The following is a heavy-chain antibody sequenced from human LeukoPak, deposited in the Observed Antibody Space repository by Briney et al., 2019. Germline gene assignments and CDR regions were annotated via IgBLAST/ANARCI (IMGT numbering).Heavy chain of an antibody. V-gene: IGHV3-23*01. J-gene: IGHJ6*03. CDR2: ISGSGGST. Sequence: GGSLRLSCAASRFPFSSYAMNWVRQAPGKGLEWVSAISGSGGSTYYADSVKGRFTISRDNSKNTLYLQMNSLRAEDTAVYYCAKDHIVVVPAAIRGYYYYIDVWAKGPRSPSP. CDR1: RFPFSSYA. CDR3: AKDHIVVVPAAIRGYYYYIDV. D-gene: IGHD2-2*02.